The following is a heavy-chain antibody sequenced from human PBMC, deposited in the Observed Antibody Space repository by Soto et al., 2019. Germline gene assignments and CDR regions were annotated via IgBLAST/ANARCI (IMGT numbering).Heavy chain of an antibody. V-gene: IGHV4-4*02. Sequence: QMRLQESGPGLVKPSGTLSLTCAVSGGHVSSSHWWSWVRQPPGKGLEWIGEIYNGGSTDYSPSLKNRAKISIDVSKNQFSLRLTSVTAADTAMYYCARDRGTTQLWLNAFDIWGQGTMVTVSS. J-gene: IGHJ3*02. CDR2: IYNGGST. CDR3: ARDRGTTQLWLNAFDI. D-gene: IGHD5-18*01. CDR1: GGHVSSSHW.